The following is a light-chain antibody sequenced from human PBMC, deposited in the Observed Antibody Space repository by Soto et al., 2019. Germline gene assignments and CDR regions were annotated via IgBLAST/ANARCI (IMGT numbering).Light chain of an antibody. V-gene: IGKV1-5*01. CDR2: DAS. J-gene: IGKJ1*01. CDR3: QQYNSYPWT. Sequence: DIQMTQSPSTLSASVGDIVTITCRATQNIYGWLAWYQQKSGKAPKLLIYDASSLESGVPSRFSGSGFGTEFTVTISSLQPDDFATYYCQQYNSYPWTFGQGTKVEVK. CDR1: QNIYGW.